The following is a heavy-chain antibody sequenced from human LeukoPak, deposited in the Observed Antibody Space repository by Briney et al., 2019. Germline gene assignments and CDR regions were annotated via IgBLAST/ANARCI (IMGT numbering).Heavy chain of an antibody. V-gene: IGHV1-69*05. D-gene: IGHD2-15*01. CDR3: ARDPRYCSGGSCYYYYMGV. Sequence: ASVKVSCKASGGTFSSYAISWVRQAPGQGLEWMGGIIPIFGTANYAQKFQGRVTITTDESTSTAYMELSSLRSEDTAVYYCARDPRYCSGGSCYYYYMGVWGKGTTVTVSS. CDR1: GGTFSSYA. J-gene: IGHJ6*03. CDR2: IIPIFGTA.